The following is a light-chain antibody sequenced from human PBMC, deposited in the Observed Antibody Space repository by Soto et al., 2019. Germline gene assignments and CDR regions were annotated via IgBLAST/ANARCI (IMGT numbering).Light chain of an antibody. Sequence: QSALTQPASVSGSPGQSITISCTGTSSDVGGYNYVSWYQQHPGKAPKLMIYEVSNRPSGVSNRFSGSKSGNTASLTISGLQAEDEADYYCSSYTRSSTLFGTGTKVTVI. CDR3: SSYTRSSTL. J-gene: IGLJ1*01. V-gene: IGLV2-14*01. CDR1: SSDVGGYNY. CDR2: EVS.